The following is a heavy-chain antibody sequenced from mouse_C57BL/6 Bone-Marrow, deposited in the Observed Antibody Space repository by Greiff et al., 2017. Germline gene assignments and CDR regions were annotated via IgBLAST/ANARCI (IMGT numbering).Heavy chain of an antibody. Sequence: EVKVEESGGDLVKPGGSLQLSCAASGFTFSSYGMSWVRQTPDKRLEWVATISSGGSYTYYPDSVKGRFTITRDNAKNTLYLQMSSLKSEDTAMYYCARQGDYDGDAMDYWGQGTSVTVSA. CDR2: ISSGGSYT. CDR1: GFTFSSYG. D-gene: IGHD2-4*01. J-gene: IGHJ4*01. CDR3: ARQGDYDGDAMDY. V-gene: IGHV5-6*02.